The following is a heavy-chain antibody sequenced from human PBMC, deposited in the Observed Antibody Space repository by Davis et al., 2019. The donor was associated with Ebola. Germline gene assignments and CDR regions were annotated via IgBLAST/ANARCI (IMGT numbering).Heavy chain of an antibody. CDR1: GGSFSGYY. V-gene: IGHV4-34*01. J-gene: IGHJ4*02. CDR3: AREDASSTSADY. D-gene: IGHD2-15*01. Sequence: MPSETLSLTCAVYGGSFSGYYWGWIRQPPGKGLEWVGSFSYGDNTHYYNPSLRSRVTISVDTSRNQFSLKLSSVTAADTAVYYCAREDASSTSADYWGQGILVTVSS. CDR2: FSYGDNTH.